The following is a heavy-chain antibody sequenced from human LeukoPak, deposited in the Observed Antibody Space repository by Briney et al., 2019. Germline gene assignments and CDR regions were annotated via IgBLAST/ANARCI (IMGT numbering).Heavy chain of an antibody. D-gene: IGHD4-17*01. CDR2: ISAYNGNT. Sequence: ASVKVSCKASGYTFTSYGISWVRQAPGQGLEWVGWISAYNGNTNYAQKLQGRVTMTTDTSTSTAYMELRSLRSDDTAVYYCARDPFPFDYGDYFDYWGQGTLVTVSS. CDR3: ARDPFPFDYGDYFDY. CDR1: GYTFTSYG. V-gene: IGHV1-18*01. J-gene: IGHJ4*02.